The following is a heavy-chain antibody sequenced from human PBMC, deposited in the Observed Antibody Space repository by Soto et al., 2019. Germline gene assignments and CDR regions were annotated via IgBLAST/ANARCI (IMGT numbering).Heavy chain of an antibody. D-gene: IGHD1-1*01. Sequence: GGSLRLSCAASGFTFSSYAMSWVRQAPGKGLEWVSAIGSSGSSTNYADSVRGRFTISRDNSKNTLYLDMNSLGAEDTAVYYCAKDDRTSAVDDAFDIWGQGTTVTVSS. J-gene: IGHJ3*02. CDR2: IGSSGSST. CDR3: AKDDRTSAVDDAFDI. V-gene: IGHV3-23*01. CDR1: GFTFSSYA.